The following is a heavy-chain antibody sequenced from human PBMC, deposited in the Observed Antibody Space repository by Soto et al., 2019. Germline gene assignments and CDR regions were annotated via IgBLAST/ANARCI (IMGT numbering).Heavy chain of an antibody. V-gene: IGHV3-33*01. CDR2: IWYHGIDK. D-gene: IGHD2-15*01. Sequence: QVQLVESGGGVVQPERSLRLSCAASGFTFSRQAMHWVRQAPGRGLEWVAGIWYHGIDKYYADSMKGRFTISRDNSKNTVYLQMNSLRGEDTAVYYCATGFLGLCTGGNCQLDYWGQGTLVTVSS. CDR3: ATGFLGLCTGGNCQLDY. CDR1: GFTFSRQA. J-gene: IGHJ4*02.